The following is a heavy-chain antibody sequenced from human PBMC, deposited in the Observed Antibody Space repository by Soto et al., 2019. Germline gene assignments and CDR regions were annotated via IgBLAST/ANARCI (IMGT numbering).Heavy chain of an antibody. J-gene: IGHJ5*02. CDR1: GGSISSYY. D-gene: IGHD3-10*01. CDR3: ARLDTYGSGSYAWENWFAP. Sequence: SETLSITCTVSGGSISSYYWSWIRQPPGKGLEWIGYIYYSGSTKYNPSLKSRVTISVDTSKNQFSLKLSSVTAADTAVYYCARLDTYGSGSYAWENWFAPWGQGTLVTVS. V-gene: IGHV4-59*08. CDR2: IYYSGST.